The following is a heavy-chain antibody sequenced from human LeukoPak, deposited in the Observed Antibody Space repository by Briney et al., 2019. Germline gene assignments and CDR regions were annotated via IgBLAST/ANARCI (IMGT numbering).Heavy chain of an antibody. CDR3: ARGKSVVPAKYYFDY. J-gene: IGHJ4*02. CDR1: GGSISSYY. CDR2: IYYSGST. D-gene: IGHD2-2*01. Sequence: SETLSLTCTVSGGSISSYYWSWIRQPPGKGLEWIGYIYYSGSTNYNPSLKSRVTISVDTSKYQFSLKLSSVTAADTAVYYCARGKSVVPAKYYFDYWGQGTLVTVSS. V-gene: IGHV4-59*01.